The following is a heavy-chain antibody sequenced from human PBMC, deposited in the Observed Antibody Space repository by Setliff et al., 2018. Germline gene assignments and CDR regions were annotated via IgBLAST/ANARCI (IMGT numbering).Heavy chain of an antibody. CDR2: IYYSGST. J-gene: IGHJ5*02. Sequence: SETLSLTCTVSGGSISSSSYYWGWIRQPPGKGLEWIGSIYYSGSTYYNPSLKSRVTISVDTSKNQFSLKLSSVTAADTAVYYCARGQEALSSSWDKWFGPWGQGPRSPSPQ. V-gene: IGHV4-39*07. D-gene: IGHD2-2*01. CDR1: GGSISSSSYY. CDR3: ARGQEALSSSWDKWFGP.